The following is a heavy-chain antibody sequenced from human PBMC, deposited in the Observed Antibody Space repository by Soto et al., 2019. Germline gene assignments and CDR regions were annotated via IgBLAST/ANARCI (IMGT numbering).Heavy chain of an antibody. D-gene: IGHD1-1*01. CDR3: ARGSRNRYYYYGMDV. CDR2: INHSGGT. V-gene: IGHV4-34*01. CDR1: GGSFSGYY. J-gene: IGHJ6*02. Sequence: QVQLQQWGAGLLKPSETLSPTCAVYGGSFSGYYWSWIRQPPGMGLEWIGEINHSGGTNYNPSLKSRVTISVDTSKNQFSLKLSSVTAADTAVYYCARGSRNRYYYYGMDVWGQGTTVTVSS.